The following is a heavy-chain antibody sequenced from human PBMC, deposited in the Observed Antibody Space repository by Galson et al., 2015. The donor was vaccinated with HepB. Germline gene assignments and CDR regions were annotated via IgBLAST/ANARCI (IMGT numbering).Heavy chain of an antibody. J-gene: IGHJ6*02. CDR2: ISYDGSNK. V-gene: IGHV3-30-3*01. Sequence: SLRLSCAASGFTFSNYAMHWVRQAPGKGLEWVAVISYDGSNKYYADSVKGRFTISRDNSKDTLYLQMNSLRAEDTAVYYCAREYGRGMEWLLPVTSYYGMDVWGQGTTVTVSS. D-gene: IGHD3-3*01. CDR3: AREYGRGMEWLLPVTSYYGMDV. CDR1: GFTFSNYA.